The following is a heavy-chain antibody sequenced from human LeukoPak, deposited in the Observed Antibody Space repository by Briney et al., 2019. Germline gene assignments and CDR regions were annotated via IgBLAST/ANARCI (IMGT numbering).Heavy chain of an antibody. V-gene: IGHV4-59*08. CDR2: VYSSGSSGST. CDR1: GGSISGYY. CDR3: ARHYYDKSDSYSFDS. J-gene: IGHJ4*02. Sequence: SETLSLTCSVSGGSISGYYWSWIRQPPGKGLGWIGYVYSSGSSGSTSYNPSLKSRVTISLDTSDNHFSLKLSSVTAADTAVYYCARHYYDKSDSYSFDSWGQGTLVTVSS. D-gene: IGHD3-16*01.